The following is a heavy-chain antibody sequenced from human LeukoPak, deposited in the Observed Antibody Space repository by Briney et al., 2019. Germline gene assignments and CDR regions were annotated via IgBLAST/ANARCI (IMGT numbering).Heavy chain of an antibody. D-gene: IGHD6-19*01. CDR3: ARGAGPFDN. Sequence: SETLSLTCTVSGDSISSDYWSWIRQPAGKGLEWIGRMYTSETTNYNPSLKSRVTMSVDTTKNQLSLELRSVTAADTAVYYCARGAGPFDNWGQGILVTVSS. CDR1: GDSISSDY. J-gene: IGHJ4*02. CDR2: MYTSETT. V-gene: IGHV4-4*07.